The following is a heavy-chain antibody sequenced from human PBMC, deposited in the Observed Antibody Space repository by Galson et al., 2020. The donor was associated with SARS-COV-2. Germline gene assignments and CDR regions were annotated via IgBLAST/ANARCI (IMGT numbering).Heavy chain of an antibody. V-gene: IGHV4-61*02. CDR2: IYTSGST. CDR3: ARVSPGVEYDSSGYYYGSDY. J-gene: IGHJ4*02. D-gene: IGHD3-22*01. CDR1: GGSISSGSYY. Sequence: SETLSLTCTVSGGSISSGSYYWSWIRQPAGKGLEWIGRIYTSGSTNYNPSLKSRVTISVDTSKNQFSLKLSSVTAADTAVYYCARVSPGVEYDSSGYYYGSDYWGQGTLVTVSS.